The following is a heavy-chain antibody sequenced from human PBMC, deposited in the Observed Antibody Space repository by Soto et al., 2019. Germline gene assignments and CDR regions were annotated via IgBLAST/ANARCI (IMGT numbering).Heavy chain of an antibody. Sequence: PGKGLEWVSAISGSGGSTYYADSVKGRFTISRDNSNNTLYLQMNSLRAEDTAVYYCAKADDGSRSSSPDSAFWGQRT. CDR2: ISGSGGST. D-gene: IGHD6-19*01. V-gene: IGHV3-23*01. J-gene: IGHJ4*02. CDR3: AKADDGSRSSSPDSAF.